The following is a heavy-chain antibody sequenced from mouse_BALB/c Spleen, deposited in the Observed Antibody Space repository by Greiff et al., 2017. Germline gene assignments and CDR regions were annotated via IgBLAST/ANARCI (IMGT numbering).Heavy chain of an antibody. CDR3: ARDPFAY. V-gene: IGHV2-9*02. CDR1: GFSLTSYG. Sequence: QVQLKQSGPGLVAPSQSLSITCTVSGFSLTSYGVHWVRQPPGKGLEWLGVIWAGGSTNYNSALMSRLSISKDNSKSQVFLKMNSLQTDDTAMYYCARDPFAYWGQGTLVTVSA. J-gene: IGHJ3*01. CDR2: IWAGGST.